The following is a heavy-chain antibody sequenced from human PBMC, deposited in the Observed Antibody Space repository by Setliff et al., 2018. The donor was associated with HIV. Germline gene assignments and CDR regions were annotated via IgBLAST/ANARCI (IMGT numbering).Heavy chain of an antibody. D-gene: IGHD3-3*01. CDR3: ARESGIKIFGSPVVYYYMDV. CDR1: DFTFGDYG. V-gene: IGHV3-74*03. CDR2: IDSDGITT. Sequence: GGSLRLSCVGSDFTFGDYGVHWVRQAPGKGLVWVSRIDSDGITTYADSVEGRFTISRDNADNTLYLQMNSLRVDDTAVYFCARESGIKIFGSPVVYYYMDVWGKGTTVTVS. J-gene: IGHJ6*03.